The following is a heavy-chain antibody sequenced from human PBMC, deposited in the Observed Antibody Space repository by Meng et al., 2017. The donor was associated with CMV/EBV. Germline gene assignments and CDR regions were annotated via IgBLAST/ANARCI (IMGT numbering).Heavy chain of an antibody. Sequence: GESLKISCAASGFTFSTYAMHWVRQAPGKGLEWVAVISYDESNKYYADSVKGRFTISRDNSKNTLYLQMSSLRAEDTAVYYCARGLESGTRRGFFDCWGQGTLVTVSS. CDR1: GFTFSTYA. V-gene: IGHV3-30*04. J-gene: IGHJ4*02. CDR2: ISYDESNK. CDR3: ARGLESGTRRGFFDC. D-gene: IGHD1-26*01.